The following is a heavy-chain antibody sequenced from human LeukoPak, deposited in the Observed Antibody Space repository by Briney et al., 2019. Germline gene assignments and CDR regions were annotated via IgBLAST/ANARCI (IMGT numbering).Heavy chain of an antibody. J-gene: IGHJ3*02. CDR1: GFTFSTYA. CDR2: ISYDGSSK. D-gene: IGHD5-18*01. V-gene: IGHV3-30*04. Sequence: GGSLRLSCAASGFTFSTYAMHWVRQAPGKGLEWVAVISYDGSSKYYADSVKGRFTISRDNSKNTLYLQMNSLRAEDTAVYYCARARSSYGYGDAFDIWGQGTTVTVSS. CDR3: ARARSSYGYGDAFDI.